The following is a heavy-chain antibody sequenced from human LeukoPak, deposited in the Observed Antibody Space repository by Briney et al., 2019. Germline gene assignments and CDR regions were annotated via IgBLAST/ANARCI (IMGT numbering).Heavy chain of an antibody. CDR2: IYYSGST. CDR1: GGSISSGDYY. J-gene: IGHJ4*02. V-gene: IGHV4-30-4*01. CDR3: ASGNPLDY. Sequence: PSETLSLTCTVSGGSISSGDYYWSWTRQPPGKGLEWIGYIYYSGSTYYNPSLKSRVTISVDTSKNQFSRKLSSVTAADTAVYYCASGNPLDYWGQGTLVTVSS.